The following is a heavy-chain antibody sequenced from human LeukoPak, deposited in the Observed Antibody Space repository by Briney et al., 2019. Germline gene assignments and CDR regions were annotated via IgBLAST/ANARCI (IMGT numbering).Heavy chain of an antibody. CDR1: GGSISSSSYY. CDR3: ARPYGAAGLD. CDR2: IYYSGST. J-gene: IGHJ4*02. Sequence: SETLSLTCIVSGGSISSSSYYWGGIRQPPGKAVEWIGSIYYSGSTYYNPSLKSRVTISVDTSKDQFSLKLSSVPAADTAVYYCARPYGAAGLDWRQGTLVTVSS. D-gene: IGHD4-17*01. V-gene: IGHV4-39*01.